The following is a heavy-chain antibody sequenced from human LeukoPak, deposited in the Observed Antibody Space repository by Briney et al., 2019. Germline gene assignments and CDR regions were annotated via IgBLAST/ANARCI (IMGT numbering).Heavy chain of an antibody. Sequence: HAGGSLRLSCAASGFTFSIYVMHWVRHVPGKGLEWVAVKDHCADSVKGRFTASKDNSKSTLYLQMNSLRVEDTAIYYCAKDLCSDTNCASRGIDYWGQGTLVTVSS. V-gene: IGHV3-30*18. J-gene: IGHJ4*02. CDR3: AKDLCSDTNCASRGIDY. CDR2: KD. CDR1: GFTFSIYV. D-gene: IGHD2-2*01.